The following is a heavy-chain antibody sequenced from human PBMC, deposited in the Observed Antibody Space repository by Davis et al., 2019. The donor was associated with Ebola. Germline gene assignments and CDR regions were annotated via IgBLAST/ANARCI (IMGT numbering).Heavy chain of an antibody. J-gene: IGHJ6*02. CDR1: GFTFSRHA. Sequence: GESLKIPCATSGFTFSRHAMPWVRQAPGQGLDWVAILSYDGGSKHYGESVKGRFTISRDNSKNTVDLEMNSLRGDDTAVYYCAGGGLATVTKFYYYYGMDVWGQGTTVSVS. CDR3: AGGGLATVTKFYYYYGMDV. D-gene: IGHD4-11*01. V-gene: IGHV3-30*04. CDR2: LSYDGGSK.